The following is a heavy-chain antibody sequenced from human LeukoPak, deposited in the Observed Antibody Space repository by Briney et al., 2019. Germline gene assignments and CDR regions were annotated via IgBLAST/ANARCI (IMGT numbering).Heavy chain of an antibody. Sequence: ASVKVSCKASGYTFTGYYMHWVRQAPGQGLEWMGWINPNSGGTNYAQKFQGRVTMTRDTFISTAYLELSRLRSDDTAVYYCAREPHEIRFLGYWGQGTLVTVSS. J-gene: IGHJ4*02. CDR3: AREPHEIRFLGY. CDR1: GYTFTGYY. V-gene: IGHV1-2*02. CDR2: INPNSGGT. D-gene: IGHD3-3*01.